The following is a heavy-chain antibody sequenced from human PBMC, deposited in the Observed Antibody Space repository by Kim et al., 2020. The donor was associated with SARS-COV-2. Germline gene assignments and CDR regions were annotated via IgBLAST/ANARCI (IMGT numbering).Heavy chain of an antibody. CDR2: INHSGST. V-gene: IGHV4-34*01. Sequence: SETLSLTCAVYGGSFSGYYWSWIRQPPGKGLEWIGEINHSGSTNYNPSLKSRVTISVDTSKNQFSLKLSSVTAADTAVYYCVRADSSGYSPFWGQGTLVT. CDR1: GGSFSGYY. CDR3: VRADSSGYSPF. J-gene: IGHJ4*02. D-gene: IGHD3-22*01.